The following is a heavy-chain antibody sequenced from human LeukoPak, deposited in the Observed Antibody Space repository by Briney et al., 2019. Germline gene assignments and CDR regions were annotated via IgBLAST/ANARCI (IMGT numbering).Heavy chain of an antibody. CDR3: ARDMELGPYPYYYYMDV. V-gene: IGHV1-18*01. CDR2: FSTYNGNT. Sequence: AASVKVSCKVSGYTFNTFGISWVRQAPGQGLEWMGWFSTYNGNTNYAQKLQGRVTMTTDTSTSTAYMELRSLRSDDTAVYYCARDMELGPYPYYYYMDVWGKGTTVTVSS. D-gene: IGHD4/OR15-4a*01. CDR1: GYTFNTFG. J-gene: IGHJ6*03.